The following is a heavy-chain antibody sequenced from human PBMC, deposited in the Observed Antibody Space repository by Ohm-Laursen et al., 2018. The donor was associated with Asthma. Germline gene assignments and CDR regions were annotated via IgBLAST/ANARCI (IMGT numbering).Heavy chain of an antibody. CDR3: AKEDAAWNAGDY. CDR2: ISGSGGST. V-gene: IGHV3-23*01. D-gene: IGHD1-1*01. J-gene: IGHJ4*02. CDR1: RFTFSSYA. Sequence: SLRLSCAASRFTFSSYAMSWVRQAPGKGLEWVSAISGSGGSTYYADSVKGRFTISRDNSKNTLYLQMSSLRADDTAVYYCAKEDAAWNAGDYWGQGTLVTVSS.